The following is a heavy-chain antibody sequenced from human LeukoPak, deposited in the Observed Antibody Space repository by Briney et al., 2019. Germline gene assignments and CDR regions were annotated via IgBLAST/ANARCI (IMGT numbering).Heavy chain of an antibody. CDR3: AKAGSYYYGSGTFDY. Sequence: GGSLRLSCAASEFTFSNSGMHWVRQAPGKGLEWVAFIRFDGGTKYYADSVKGRFTISRDNSKNTLYLQMNSLRAEDTAVYYCAKAGSYYYGSGTFDYWGQGTLVTVSS. D-gene: IGHD3-10*01. J-gene: IGHJ4*02. V-gene: IGHV3-30*02. CDR1: EFTFSNSG. CDR2: IRFDGGTK.